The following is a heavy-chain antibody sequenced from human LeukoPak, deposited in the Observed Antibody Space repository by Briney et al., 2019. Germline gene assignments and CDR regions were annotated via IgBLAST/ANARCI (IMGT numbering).Heavy chain of an antibody. CDR2: IIPILGTA. J-gene: IGHJ4*02. V-gene: IGHV1-69*13. CDR1: GGTFSSYA. Sequence: ASVKVSCKASGGTFSSYAISWVRQAPGQGLEWMGGIIPILGTANYAQKFQGRVTITADESTSTAYMELSSLRSEDTAVYYCARGGYSSSWFYYFDYWGQGTLVTVSS. CDR3: ARGGYSSSWFYYFDY. D-gene: IGHD6-13*01.